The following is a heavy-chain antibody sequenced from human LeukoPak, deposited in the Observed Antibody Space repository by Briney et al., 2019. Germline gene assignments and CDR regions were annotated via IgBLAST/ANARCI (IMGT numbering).Heavy chain of an antibody. CDR3: ARGPNRVAAAGTNAFDI. D-gene: IGHD6-13*01. J-gene: IGHJ3*02. Sequence: VASVKVSCKASGYTFTSYYMHWVRQAPGQGLEWMGIINPSGGSTSYAQKFQGRVTMTRDTSTSTVYMELSSLRSEDTAVYYCARGPNRVAAAGTNAFDIWGQGTMVTVSS. CDR2: INPSGGST. CDR1: GYTFTSYY. V-gene: IGHV1-46*01.